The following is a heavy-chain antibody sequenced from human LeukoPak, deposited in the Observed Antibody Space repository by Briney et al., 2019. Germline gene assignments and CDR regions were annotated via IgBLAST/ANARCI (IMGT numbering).Heavy chain of an antibody. CDR1: GGTFSSYA. Sequence: SVKVSCKASGGTFSSYAISWVRQAPGQGLEWMGRIIPILGIANYAQKFQGRVTITADKSTSTAYMELSSLRSEDTAVYYCASDLGSGYYLEANLPKFRAFDIWGQGTMVTVSS. J-gene: IGHJ3*02. CDR3: ASDLGSGYYLEANLPKFRAFDI. D-gene: IGHD3-22*01. V-gene: IGHV1-69*04. CDR2: IIPILGIA.